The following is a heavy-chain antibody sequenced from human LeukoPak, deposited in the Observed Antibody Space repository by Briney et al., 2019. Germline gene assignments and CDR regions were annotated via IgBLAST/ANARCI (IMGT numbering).Heavy chain of an antibody. CDR3: AKDHGSGSQIG. Sequence: PGGSLRLSCAASGFTFSSYAMTWVRQAPGKGLEWVSGTGASGTYYADSVKGRFTISRDNSKNTPYLQMNSLRAEDTAVYYCAKDHGSGSQIGWGQGTLVTVSS. CDR2: TGASGT. D-gene: IGHD1-26*01. J-gene: IGHJ4*02. V-gene: IGHV3-23*01. CDR1: GFTFSSYA.